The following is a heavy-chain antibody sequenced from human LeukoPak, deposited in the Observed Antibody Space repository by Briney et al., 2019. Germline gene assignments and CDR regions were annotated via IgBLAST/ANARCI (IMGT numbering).Heavy chain of an antibody. J-gene: IGHJ3*02. D-gene: IGHD6-13*01. CDR3: AKDLSSSWINAFDI. V-gene: IGHV3-30*02. CDR2: IRYDGSHE. Sequence: GGSLRLSCAGSGFTFSSYGMHWVRQAPGKGLEWVAFIRYDGSHEYYADSVKGRFTISRDNSKNTLYLQMNSLRAEDTAVYYCAKDLSSSWINAFDIWGQGTMVTVSS. CDR1: GFTFSSYG.